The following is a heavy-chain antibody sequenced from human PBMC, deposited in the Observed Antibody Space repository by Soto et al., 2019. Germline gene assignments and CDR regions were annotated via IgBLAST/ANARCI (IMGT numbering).Heavy chain of an antibody. CDR3: AKDKVAGRYSSGWFGGGMNV. D-gene: IGHD6-19*01. V-gene: IGHV1-69*13. Sequence: SVKVSCKASGGTFSSYAINWVRQAPGQGLEWMGGIIPIFRTANYARKFQGRVTLTVDESTSTAYMELSSLRSEDTAVYYCAKDKVAGRYSSGWFGGGMNVWGQGTTVTVSS. CDR2: IIPIFRTA. J-gene: IGHJ6*02. CDR1: GGTFSSYA.